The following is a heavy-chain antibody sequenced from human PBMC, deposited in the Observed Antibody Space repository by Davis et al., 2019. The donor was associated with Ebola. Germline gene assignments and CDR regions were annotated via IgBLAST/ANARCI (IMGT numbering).Heavy chain of an antibody. CDR1: GFTLSTAW. J-gene: IGHJ4*02. CDR2: IEGKTDGVTT. V-gene: IGHV3-15*04. D-gene: IGHD6-13*01. CDR3: TTELPYQLVRMGGKKDDY. Sequence: PGGSLTLSCAASGFTLSTAWMSWVRQAPGKWLEWVGRIEGKTDGVTTDCAAPVKGRFTITRDDSKNTLYLQMNSLKTEDTAVYYCTTELPYQLVRMGGKKDDYWGQGTLVTVSS.